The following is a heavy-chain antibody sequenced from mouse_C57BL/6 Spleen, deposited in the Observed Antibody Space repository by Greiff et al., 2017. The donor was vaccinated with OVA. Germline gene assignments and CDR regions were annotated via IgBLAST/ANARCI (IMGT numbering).Heavy chain of an antibody. CDR2: IYPGNSDT. Sequence: VQLKQSGTVLARPGASVKMSCKTSGYTFTSYWMHWVKQRPGQGLEWIGAIYPGNSDTSYNQKFKGKAKLTAVTSASTAYMELSSLTNEDSAVYYCTRSHGSSYDYYAMDYWGQGTSVTVSS. D-gene: IGHD1-1*01. J-gene: IGHJ4*01. CDR3: TRSHGSSYDYYAMDY. CDR1: GYTFTSYW. V-gene: IGHV1-5*01.